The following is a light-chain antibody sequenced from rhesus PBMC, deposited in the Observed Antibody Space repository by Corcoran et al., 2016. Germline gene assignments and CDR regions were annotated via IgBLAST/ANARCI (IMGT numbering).Light chain of an antibody. J-gene: IGKJ1*01. Sequence: EIVMTQSPATLALSPGERATLSCRASQRVSSYLAWYQQKPGPAPRLLIYGASRRAPGIPDRFSGRESGTEFTLTISSLEPEDVGIYFCLQSSNWPRTFGQGTKVEIK. CDR3: LQSSNWPRT. V-gene: IGKV3-24*04. CDR2: GAS. CDR1: QRVSSY.